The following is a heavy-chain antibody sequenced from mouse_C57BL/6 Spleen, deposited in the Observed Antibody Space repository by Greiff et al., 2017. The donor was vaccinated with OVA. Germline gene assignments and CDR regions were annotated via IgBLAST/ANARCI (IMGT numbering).Heavy chain of an antibody. CDR3: ARERHWYFDV. Sequence: EVQLMESGGGLVKPGGSLKLSCAASGFTFSDYGMHWVRQAPEKGLEWVAYISSGSSTIYYADTVKGRFTISRDNAKNTLFLQMTSLRSEDTAMYYCARERHWYFDVWGTGTTVTVSS. CDR1: GFTFSDYG. V-gene: IGHV5-17*01. J-gene: IGHJ1*03. CDR2: ISSGSSTI.